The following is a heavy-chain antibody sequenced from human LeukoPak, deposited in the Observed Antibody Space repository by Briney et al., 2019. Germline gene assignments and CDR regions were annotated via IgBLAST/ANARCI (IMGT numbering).Heavy chain of an antibody. CDR2: MNPNSGNT. V-gene: IGHV1-8*01. Sequence: ASVKVSCKASGYTFTSSDINWVRQATGQGLEWMGWMNPNSGNTGYAQKFQGRVTMTRNTSISTAYMELSSLRSEDTAVYYCARGLGRMATMDWFDPWGQGTLVTVSS. D-gene: IGHD5-24*01. CDR3: ARGLGRMATMDWFDP. J-gene: IGHJ5*02. CDR1: GYTFTSSD.